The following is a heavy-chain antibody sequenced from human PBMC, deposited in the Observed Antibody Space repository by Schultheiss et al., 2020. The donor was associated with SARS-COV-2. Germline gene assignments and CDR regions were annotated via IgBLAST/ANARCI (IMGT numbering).Heavy chain of an antibody. CDR1: GFTFSSYA. Sequence: GGSLRLSCAASGFTFSSYAMHWVRQAPGKGLEWVAVISYDESNKYYADSVKGRFTISRDNSKNTLYLQMNSLRAEDTAVYYCARDLGIEYYYYYGMDVWGQGTTVTVSS. J-gene: IGHJ6*02. CDR3: ARDLGIEYYYYYGMDV. CDR2: ISYDESNK. V-gene: IGHV3-30*04. D-gene: IGHD2-15*01.